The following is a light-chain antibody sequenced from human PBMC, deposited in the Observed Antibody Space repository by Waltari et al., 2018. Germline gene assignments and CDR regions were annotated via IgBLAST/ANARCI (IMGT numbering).Light chain of an antibody. V-gene: IGLV1-51*01. CDR3: GTWDGSLSARLHV. CDR2: DNN. J-gene: IGLJ1*01. Sequence: QSVLTQPPSVSAAPGQKVSISCSGSTDNIGNNFVSWYQQLPGTAPKLLIYDNNKRPTGIPDLFSGSKSATSSTLDITGLQTGDEADYYCGTWDGSLSARLHVFGPGTKVTVL. CDR1: TDNIGNNF.